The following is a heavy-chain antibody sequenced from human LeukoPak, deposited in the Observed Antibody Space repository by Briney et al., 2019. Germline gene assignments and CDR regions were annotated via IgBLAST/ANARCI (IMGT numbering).Heavy chain of an antibody. Sequence: GSLRLSCAASGFTFSSYGMHWARQAPGKGLEWVAVIWYDGSNKYYADSVKGRFTISRDNSKNTLYLQMNSLGAEDTAVYYCARKGTYCSGGSCYSVFDYWGQGTLVTVSS. CDR2: IWYDGSNK. D-gene: IGHD2-15*01. CDR3: ARKGTYCSGGSCYSVFDY. J-gene: IGHJ4*02. CDR1: GFTFSSYG. V-gene: IGHV3-33*01.